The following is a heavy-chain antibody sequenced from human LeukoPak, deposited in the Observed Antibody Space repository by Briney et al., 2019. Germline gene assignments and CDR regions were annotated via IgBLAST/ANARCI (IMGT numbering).Heavy chain of an antibody. CDR2: IIPIFGTA. CDR3: ARGPAATYYYYYYIDV. Sequence: SVKVSCKASGGTFSSYAISWVRQAPGQGLEWMGGIIPIFGTANYAQKFQGRVTITTDESTSTAYMELSSLRSDDTAVYYCARGPAATYYYYYYIDVWGKGTTVTLSS. D-gene: IGHD2-2*01. V-gene: IGHV1-69*05. CDR1: GGTFSSYA. J-gene: IGHJ6*03.